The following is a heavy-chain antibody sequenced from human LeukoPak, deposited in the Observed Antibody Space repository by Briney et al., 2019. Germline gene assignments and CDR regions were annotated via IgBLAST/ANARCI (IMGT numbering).Heavy chain of an antibody. D-gene: IGHD3-10*01. CDR2: IYHSGST. V-gene: IGHV4-4*02. CDR3: ARYGSGSYIDY. J-gene: IGHJ4*02. CDR1: GGSISSNNW. Sequence: SETLSLTCAVSGGSISSNNWWSWVRLPPGKGLEWIGEIYHSGSTNYNPSLKSRVTISVDKSKNQFSLELTSVTAADTAVYYCARYGSGSYIDYWGQGTLVTVSS.